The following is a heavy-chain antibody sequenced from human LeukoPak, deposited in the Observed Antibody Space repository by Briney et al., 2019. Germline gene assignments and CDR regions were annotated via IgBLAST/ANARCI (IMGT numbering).Heavy chain of an antibody. CDR3: AKDGDGYNYGAAFDI. D-gene: IGHD5-24*01. Sequence: AGGSLRLSCAASGFTFSSYAMSWVRQAPGKGLEWVSAISGSGGSTYYADSVKGRFTISRDNSKNTLYLQMNSLRAEGTAVYYCAKDGDGYNYGAAFDIWGQGTMVTVSS. V-gene: IGHV3-23*01. CDR1: GFTFSSYA. J-gene: IGHJ3*02. CDR2: ISGSGGST.